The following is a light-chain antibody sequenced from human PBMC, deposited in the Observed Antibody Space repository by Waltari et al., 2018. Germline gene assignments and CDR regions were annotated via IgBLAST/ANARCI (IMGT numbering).Light chain of an antibody. J-gene: IGKJ3*01. CDR2: GAS. CDR3: QQYNNWPPVFT. V-gene: IGKV3-15*01. CDR1: QSVKTN. Sequence: ELVMTQSPATLSVSPGERATLSCRASQSVKTNLAWYQQKPGQAPRLLIYGASNRAPGVPARFSGSGSGTDFTLTISSLQSEDFALYYCQQYNNWPPVFTFGPGTKVDIK.